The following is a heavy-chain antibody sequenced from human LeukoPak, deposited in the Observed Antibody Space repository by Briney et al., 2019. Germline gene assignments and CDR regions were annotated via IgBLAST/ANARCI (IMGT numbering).Heavy chain of an antibody. J-gene: IGHJ6*03. Sequence: GGSLRLSCVASGFTCSDYSMNWVRQAPGKGLEWVSYISSSGFTLNYADSVKGRFTISRDNAKNSLYLQMNSLRAEDTAVYYCARSVPKTSYYYYYMDVWGKGTTVTVSS. CDR3: ARSVPKTSYYYYYMDV. CDR1: GFTCSDYS. D-gene: IGHD4-11*01. CDR2: ISSSGFTL. V-gene: IGHV3-48*01.